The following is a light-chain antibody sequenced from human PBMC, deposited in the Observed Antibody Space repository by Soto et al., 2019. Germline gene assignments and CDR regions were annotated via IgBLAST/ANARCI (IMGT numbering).Light chain of an antibody. CDR2: DAS. CDR1: QDISNY. Sequence: IQMTQSPPSLSASVGDRVTITCQARQDISNYLNWYQQKPGKAPKLLIYDASNLETGVPSRFSGSGSGTHFTFTINSLQPEDIAAYFCQHYHSLPLTFGQRTKVEIK. J-gene: IGKJ1*01. V-gene: IGKV1-33*01. CDR3: QHYHSLPLT.